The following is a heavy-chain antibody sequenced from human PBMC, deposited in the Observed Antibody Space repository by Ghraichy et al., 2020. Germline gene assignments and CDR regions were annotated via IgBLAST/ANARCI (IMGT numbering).Heavy chain of an antibody. Sequence: GGSLRLSCAASGFTFSSYAMHWVRQAPGKGLEYVSAINYNGGSTYYADSVKGRFTISRDNSKNTLYLQMGSLRAEDMAVYYCVRDRLEYSSSSGLDYWGQGTLVTVSS. D-gene: IGHD6-6*01. V-gene: IGHV3-64*02. CDR1: GFTFSSYA. J-gene: IGHJ4*02. CDR3: VRDRLEYSSSSGLDY. CDR2: INYNGGST.